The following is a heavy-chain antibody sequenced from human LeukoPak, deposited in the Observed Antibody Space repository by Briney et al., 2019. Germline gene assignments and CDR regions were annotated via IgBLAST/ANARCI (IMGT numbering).Heavy chain of an antibody. Sequence: PGGSLRLSCAASGFSFSIYSMNWVRQAPGKGLEWVSSISSSSSYIYYADSVKGRFTISRDNAKNSLYLQMDSLRAEDTAVYYCAKDREDMTNCFDYWGQGTLVTVSS. CDR3: AKDREDMTNCFDY. J-gene: IGHJ4*02. V-gene: IGHV3-21*01. CDR2: ISSSSSYI. D-gene: IGHD3-10*01. CDR1: GFSFSIYS.